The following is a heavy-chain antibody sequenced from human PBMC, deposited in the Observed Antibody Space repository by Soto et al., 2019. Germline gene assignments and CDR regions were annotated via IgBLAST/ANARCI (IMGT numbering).Heavy chain of an antibody. CDR1: GYTFTSYY. D-gene: IGHD6-19*01. J-gene: IGHJ4*02. CDR2: INPSGGST. Sequence: QVQLVQSGAEVKKPGASVKVSCKASGYTFTSYYMHWVRQAPGQGLEWMGIINPSGGSTSYAQKFQGRVTMTRDTSTSTVYMELSSLRSEDTAVYYCARDISSGGYSGISDHWGQGTLVTVSS. V-gene: IGHV1-46*01. CDR3: ARDISSGGYSGISDH.